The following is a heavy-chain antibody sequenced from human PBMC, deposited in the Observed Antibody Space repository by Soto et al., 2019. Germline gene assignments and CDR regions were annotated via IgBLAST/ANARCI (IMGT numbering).Heavy chain of an antibody. J-gene: IGHJ4*02. Sequence: PSETLSLTCTVSGGSVSSGSYYWSWIRQPPGKGLEWIGYIYYSGSTNYNPSLKSRVTISVDTSKNQFSLKLSSVTAADTAAYCCAREYSSSSSFDYWGQGTLVTVSS. CDR1: GGSVSSGSYY. V-gene: IGHV4-61*01. CDR2: IYYSGST. CDR3: AREYSSSSSFDY. D-gene: IGHD6-6*01.